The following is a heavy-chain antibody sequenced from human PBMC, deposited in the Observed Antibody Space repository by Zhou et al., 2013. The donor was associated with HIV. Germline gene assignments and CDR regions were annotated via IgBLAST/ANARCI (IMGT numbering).Heavy chain of an antibody. CDR2: IIPILGIA. CDR3: ARDWSPYDYIIPAYWFDP. J-gene: IGHJ5*02. Sequence: QVQLVQSGAEVKKPGSSVKVSCKASGGTFSSYAISWVRQAPGQGLEWMGRIIPILGIANYAQKFQGRVTITADKSTSTAYMELSSLRSEDTAVYYCARDWSPYDYIIPAYWFDPWGQGTLVTVSS. V-gene: IGHV1-69*04. CDR1: GGTFSSYA. D-gene: IGHD3-16*01.